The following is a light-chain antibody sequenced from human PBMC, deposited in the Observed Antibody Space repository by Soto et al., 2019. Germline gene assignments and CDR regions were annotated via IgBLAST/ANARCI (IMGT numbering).Light chain of an antibody. CDR3: QQYDILPIT. V-gene: IGKV1-12*01. CDR1: QDIITW. CDR2: TAS. Sequence: DTQMTQSPSSVTASVGDRVAITCRASQDIITWLAWYQQKPGKAPNLLIYTASNLQSGVPSRFSGSGSGTHFTFTISSLQTEDIGTYYCQQYDILPITFGRGTRLEIK. J-gene: IGKJ5*01.